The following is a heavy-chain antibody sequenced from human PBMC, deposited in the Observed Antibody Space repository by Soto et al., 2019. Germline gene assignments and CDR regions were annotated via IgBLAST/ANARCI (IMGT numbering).Heavy chain of an antibody. CDR3: ARDCSDGSGEKCYPRDGDDY. D-gene: IGHD2-15*01. Sequence: PGGSLRLSCAASGFTFTRYSMKWVRQAPGKGLEWVSSISNSGAYTYYADSMKGRFTISRDNAKNSLYLQMNSLRVEDTAVYFCARDCSDGSGEKCYPRDGDDYWGQGTLVTVSS. J-gene: IGHJ4*02. CDR1: GFTFTRYS. CDR2: ISNSGAYT. V-gene: IGHV3-21*01.